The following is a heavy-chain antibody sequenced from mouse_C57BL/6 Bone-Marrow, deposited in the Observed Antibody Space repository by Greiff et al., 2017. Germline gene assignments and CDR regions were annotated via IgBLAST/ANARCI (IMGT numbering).Heavy chain of an antibody. J-gene: IGHJ1*03. Sequence: VQLQQSGPGMVKPSQSLSLTCTVTGYSITSGFDWHWIRHFPGNKLEWMAYISYSGTTNYNPSLKSRISITHDTSKNHFFLKLNSVTAEDTATYYCARGEIYDYDRYFDVWGTGTTVTASA. V-gene: IGHV3-1*01. D-gene: IGHD2-4*01. CDR3: ARGEIYDYDRYFDV. CDR1: GYSITSGFD. CDR2: ISYSGTT.